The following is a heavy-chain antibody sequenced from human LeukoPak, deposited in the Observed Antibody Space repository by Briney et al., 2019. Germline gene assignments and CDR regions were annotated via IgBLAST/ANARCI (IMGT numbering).Heavy chain of an antibody. CDR3: ATASVPSAIDAFDI. Sequence: GASVKVSCKVSGYTLAELSMHWLRQAPAKGLEWMGGFDPEDGETIYAQKFQGRVTITEDTSTDTTYMELSSLRSEDTAVYYCATASVPSAIDAFDIWGQGTMVTVSS. J-gene: IGHJ3*02. V-gene: IGHV1-24*01. CDR1: GYTLAELS. CDR2: FDPEDGET. D-gene: IGHD2-2*02.